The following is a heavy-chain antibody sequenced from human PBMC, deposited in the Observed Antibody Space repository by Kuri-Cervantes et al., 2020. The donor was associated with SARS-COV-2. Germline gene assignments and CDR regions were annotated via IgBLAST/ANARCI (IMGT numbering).Heavy chain of an antibody. Sequence: GESLKISCAASGFTFSSYEMNWVRQAPGKGLEWVSGINWNGGSTGYADSVKGRFTISRDNAKNSLYLQMNSLRAEDTAVYYCARGDGQLVLPVDYWGQGTLVTVSS. CDR1: GFTFSSYE. J-gene: IGHJ4*02. CDR2: INWNGGST. V-gene: IGHV3-20*04. CDR3: ARGDGQLVLPVDY. D-gene: IGHD6-6*01.